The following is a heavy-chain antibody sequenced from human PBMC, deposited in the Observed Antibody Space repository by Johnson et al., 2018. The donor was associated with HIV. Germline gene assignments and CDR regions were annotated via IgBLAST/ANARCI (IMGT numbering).Heavy chain of an antibody. CDR3: ARALYFYDSTSPLESEAFDI. V-gene: IGHV3-30*03. D-gene: IGHD3-22*01. J-gene: IGHJ3*02. CDR2: ISHDGSKK. Sequence: QVLLVESGGGVVQPGRSLRLSCAASGFTFSSMHWDRQAPGKGLEWVAVISHDGSKKYHADSVKGRFTISRDNSKNTLYLQMNTLRAEDTAVYYCARALYFYDSTSPLESEAFDIWGQGTMVTVSS. CDR1: GFTFSS.